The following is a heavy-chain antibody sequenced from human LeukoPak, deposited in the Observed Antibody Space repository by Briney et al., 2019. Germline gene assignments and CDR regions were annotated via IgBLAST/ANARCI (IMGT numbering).Heavy chain of an antibody. CDR3: ARDSHFGTWFFDL. Sequence: GGSLRLSCAASGFIFSDYYMTWIRQAPGKGLEWVSYISSSGSIIYYADSVKGRFTISRDNAKNSLYLQMNSLRAEDTAVYYCARDSHFGTWFFDLWGRGTLVTVSS. J-gene: IGHJ2*01. CDR2: ISSSGSII. CDR1: GFIFSDYY. V-gene: IGHV3-11*01. D-gene: IGHD3-10*01.